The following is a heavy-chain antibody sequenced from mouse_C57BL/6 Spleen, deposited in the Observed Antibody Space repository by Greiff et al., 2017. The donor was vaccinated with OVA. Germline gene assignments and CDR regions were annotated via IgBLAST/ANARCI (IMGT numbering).Heavy chain of an antibody. CDR1: GFNIKDDY. J-gene: IGHJ1*03. CDR2: IDPENGDT. CDR3: TRGYGSSYGYFDV. Sequence: VQLQQSGAELVRPGASVKLSCTASGFNIKDDYMHWVKQRPEQGLEWIGWIDPENGDTEYASKFQGKATITADTSSNTAYLQLSSLTSEDTALYYCTRGYGSSYGYFDVWGTGTTVTVSS. D-gene: IGHD1-1*01. V-gene: IGHV14-4*01.